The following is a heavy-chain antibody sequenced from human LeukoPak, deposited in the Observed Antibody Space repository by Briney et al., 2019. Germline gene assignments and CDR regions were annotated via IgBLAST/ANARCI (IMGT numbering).Heavy chain of an antibody. CDR3: ARDGRIAVAGMDYFDY. CDR1: GGSISSYY. Sequence: KPSETLSLTCTASGGSISSYYWSWIRQPPGKGLEWIGYIYYSGSTNYNPSLKSRVTISVDTSKNQFSLKLSSVTAADTAVYYCARDGRIAVAGMDYFDYWGQGTLVTVSS. D-gene: IGHD6-19*01. V-gene: IGHV4-59*01. CDR2: IYYSGST. J-gene: IGHJ4*02.